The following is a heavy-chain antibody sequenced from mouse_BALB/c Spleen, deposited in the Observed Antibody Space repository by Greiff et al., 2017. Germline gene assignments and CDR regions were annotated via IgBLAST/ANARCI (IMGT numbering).Heavy chain of an antibody. D-gene: IGHD1-1*01. V-gene: IGHV1-4*01. Sequence: ESGAELARPGASVKMSCKASGYTFTSYTMHWVKQRPGQGLEWIGYINPSSGYTNYNQKFKDKATLTADKSSSTAYMQLSSLTSEDSAVYYCARRGYGSSYFYAMDYWGQGTSVTVSS. CDR3: ARRGYGSSYFYAMDY. CDR2: INPSSGYT. J-gene: IGHJ4*01. CDR1: GYTFTSYT.